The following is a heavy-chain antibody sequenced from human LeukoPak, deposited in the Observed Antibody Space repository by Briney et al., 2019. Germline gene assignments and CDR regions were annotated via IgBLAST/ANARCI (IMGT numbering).Heavy chain of an antibody. D-gene: IGHD1-26*01. CDR3: AKDQQVVGATSSFDY. V-gene: IGHV3-23*01. J-gene: IGHJ4*02. Sequence: GGSLRLSCAASGFTFSSYSMSWVRQAPGKGLEWVSTISGSGGRTYYADSVKGRFTISRDNSKNTLYLQMSSLRAEDTAVYYCAKDQQVVGATSSFDYWGQGTQVTVSS. CDR1: GFTFSSYS. CDR2: ISGSGGRT.